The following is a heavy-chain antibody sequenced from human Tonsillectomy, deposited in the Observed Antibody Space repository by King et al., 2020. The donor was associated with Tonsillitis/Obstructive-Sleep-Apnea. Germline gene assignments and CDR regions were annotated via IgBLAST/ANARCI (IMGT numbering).Heavy chain of an antibody. CDR2: MNPNSGNT. CDR3: ASTLAFGELSYHYFYYMDV. D-gene: IGHD3-10*01. Sequence: VQLVQSGAEVKKPGASVKVSCKASGYTFTTYDINWVRQAAGQGLEWMGWMNPNSGNTDFAQKFQGRITMTRNTSISTAYLELSTLKSEDTAVYYCASTLAFGELSYHYFYYMDVWGKGTTVTVSS. CDR1: GYTFTTYD. J-gene: IGHJ6*03. V-gene: IGHV1-8*01.